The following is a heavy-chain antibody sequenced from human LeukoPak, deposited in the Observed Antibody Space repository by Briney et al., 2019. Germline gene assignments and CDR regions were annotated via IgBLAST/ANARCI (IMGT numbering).Heavy chain of an antibody. CDR1: GFTFSDYY. CDR3: ARVSGSHYYGMDV. CDR2: ISSSSSYT. V-gene: IGHV3-11*06. Sequence: GGSLRLSCAASGFTFSDYYMSWIRQAPGKGLEWVSYISSSSSYTNYADSVKGRFTISRDNAKNSLFLQMNSLRDEDTAVYYCARVSGSHYYGMDVWGQGTTVTVSS. J-gene: IGHJ6*02. D-gene: IGHD3-10*01.